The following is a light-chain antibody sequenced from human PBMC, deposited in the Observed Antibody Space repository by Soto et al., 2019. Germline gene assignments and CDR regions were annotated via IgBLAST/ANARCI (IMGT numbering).Light chain of an antibody. J-gene: IGKJ2*01. CDR1: QTISSY. CDR3: QQSFSAPPYT. Sequence: DIQMTQSPSSLSASVGDRVTITCRASQTISSYLNWYQQIPGKAPKLLIYAASSLLSGVPSRFSGSGSGTNVTLTISSLQPEDFATYYCQQSFSAPPYTFGQGTKLDIK. V-gene: IGKV1-39*01. CDR2: AAS.